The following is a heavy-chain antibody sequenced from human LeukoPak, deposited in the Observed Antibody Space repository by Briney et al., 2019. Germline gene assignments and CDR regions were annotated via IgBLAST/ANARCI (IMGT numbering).Heavy chain of an antibody. CDR3: ARTQARWQLDY. CDR2: IYYSGST. D-gene: IGHD2-15*01. V-gene: IGHV4-59*08. J-gene: IGHJ4*02. Sequence: SETLSLTCTVSGGSISSYYWSWIRQPPGKGLEWIGYIYYSGSTNYNPSLKSRVTISVDTSKNQFSLKLSSVTAADTAVYYCARTQARWQLDYWGQGTLVTVSS. CDR1: GGSISSYY.